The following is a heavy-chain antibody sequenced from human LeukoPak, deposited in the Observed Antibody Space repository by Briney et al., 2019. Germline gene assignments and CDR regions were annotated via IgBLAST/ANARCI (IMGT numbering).Heavy chain of an antibody. CDR3: ARSPYYYDSSGYYLPHYFDY. D-gene: IGHD3-22*01. V-gene: IGHV1-69*13. CDR2: IIPIFGTA. CDR1: GGTFSSYA. Sequence: SVKVSCKASGGTFSSYAISWVRQAPGQGLEWMGGIIPIFGTANYAQKFQGRVTITADVSTSTAYMELSSLRSEDTAVYYCARSPYYYDSSGYYLPHYFDYWGQGTLVTVSS. J-gene: IGHJ4*02.